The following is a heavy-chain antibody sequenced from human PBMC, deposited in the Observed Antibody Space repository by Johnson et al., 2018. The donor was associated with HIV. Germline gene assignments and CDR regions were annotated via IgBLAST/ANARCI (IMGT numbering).Heavy chain of an antibody. V-gene: IGHV3-30-3*01. Sequence: QVQLVESGGGVVQPGRSLRLSCAASGFTFSSYAMHWVRQAPGKGLEWVAVISYDGSNKYYVDSVKGRFTISRDNAKNSLYLQMNSLRAEDTAVYYCARENDAFDIWGQGTMVTVSS. J-gene: IGHJ3*02. CDR1: GFTFSSYA. CDR2: ISYDGSNK. CDR3: ARENDAFDI.